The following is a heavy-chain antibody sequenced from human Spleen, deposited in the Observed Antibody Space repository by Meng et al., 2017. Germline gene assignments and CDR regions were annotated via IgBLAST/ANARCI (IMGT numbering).Heavy chain of an antibody. D-gene: IGHD2-15*01. CDR3: ARVKYCSGGSCYFNCFDS. V-gene: IGHV3-48*03. CDR1: GFTFSSHE. J-gene: IGHJ5*01. Sequence: GESLKISCAASGFTFSSHEMNWVRQAPGKGLEWGSYISCGASTRYYADSVKGRFTISRDNAKNSLYLQMNSLRAEDTAVYYCARVKYCSGGSCYFNCFDSWGQGTLVTVSS. CDR2: ISCGASTR.